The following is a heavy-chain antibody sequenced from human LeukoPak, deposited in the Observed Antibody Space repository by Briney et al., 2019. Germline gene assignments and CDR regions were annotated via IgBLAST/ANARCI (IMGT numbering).Heavy chain of an antibody. CDR1: GFTFSSDG. V-gene: IGHV3-7*05. CDR2: IKQDGSEK. Sequence: PGGSLRLSCAASGFTFSSDGMHWVRQAPGKGLEWVANIKQDGSEKYHVDSVKGRFTISRDNAKNSLYLQMNSLRAEDTAVYYCASRAGYTGSWSAFDYWGQGTLVTVSS. J-gene: IGHJ4*02. CDR3: ASRAGYTGSWSAFDY. D-gene: IGHD2-15*01.